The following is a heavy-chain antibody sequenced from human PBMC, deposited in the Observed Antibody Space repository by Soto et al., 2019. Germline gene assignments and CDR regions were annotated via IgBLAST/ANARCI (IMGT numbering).Heavy chain of an antibody. D-gene: IGHD2-8*02. V-gene: IGHV3-30*18. Sequence: QVQLMESGGGVVQPGRSLRLSCAASGFTFSSYGMHWVRQAPGKGLEWVAVISYDGSNKYYADSVKGRFTISRDNSKNTLYLQMNSLRAEDTAVYYCAKVLGGVFRAGDYFDYWGQGTLVTVSS. CDR1: GFTFSSYG. J-gene: IGHJ4*02. CDR2: ISYDGSNK. CDR3: AKVLGGVFRAGDYFDY.